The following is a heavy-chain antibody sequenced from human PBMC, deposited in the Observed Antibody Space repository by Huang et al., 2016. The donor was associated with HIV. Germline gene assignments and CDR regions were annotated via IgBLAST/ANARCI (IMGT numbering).Heavy chain of an antibody. J-gene: IGHJ6*03. CDR2: ISYDGSKK. D-gene: IGHD3-10*01. CDR1: GFTFSRDA. Sequence: QVQLVESGGGVVQPGRSLRLSCAASGFTFSRDAMHWVRQAPGKGLGWVAVISYDGSKKYYADSVKGRFTISRDNSKNTLYLQMNSLRAEDTAVYYCARDPDSYGSGSYYYYYYMDVWGKGTTVTVSS. CDR3: ARDPDSYGSGSYYYYYYMDV. V-gene: IGHV3-30-3*01.